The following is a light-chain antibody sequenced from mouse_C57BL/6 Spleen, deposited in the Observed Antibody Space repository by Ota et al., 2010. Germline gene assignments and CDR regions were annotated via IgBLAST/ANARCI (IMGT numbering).Light chain of an antibody. V-gene: IGKV17-121*01. CDR1: TDIDDD. J-gene: IGKJ2*01. CDR3: LQSDNLPYMYT. Sequence: ETTVTQSPASLSMAIGEKVTIRCITSTDIDDDMNWYQQKPGEPPKLLISEGNTLRPGVPIPDSPAVAMVQILFFTIENMLSEDVADYYCLQSDNLPYMYTFGGGTKLEIK. CDR2: EGN.